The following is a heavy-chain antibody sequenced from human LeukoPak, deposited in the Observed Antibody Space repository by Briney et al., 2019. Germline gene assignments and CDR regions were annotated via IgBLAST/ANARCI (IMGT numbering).Heavy chain of an antibody. CDR3: AHGLWHYDAFDV. J-gene: IGHJ3*01. Sequence: GGSLRLSCAASGSTFPNAWMNWVRQAPGKGLEWVGRIKSKSDGETTGYAAPVKGIFTISRDDPKITLYLQMNSLKTEDTAVYYCAHGLWHYDAFDVWGQGTMVTVSS. CDR2: IKSKSDGETT. V-gene: IGHV3-15*01. D-gene: IGHD3-10*01. CDR1: GSTFPNAW.